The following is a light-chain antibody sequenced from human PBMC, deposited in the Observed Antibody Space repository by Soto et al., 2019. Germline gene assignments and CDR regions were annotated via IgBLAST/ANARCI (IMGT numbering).Light chain of an antibody. Sequence: QSVLTQTPSASGTPGQKVAISCSGSNTNIGSNAVNWYQHVPGAAPKLLIYSNSQRPSGVPDRFSGSKSGTSASLAISGLQSVDEADYYCVAWDDRVTGLVFGGGTKVTVL. V-gene: IGLV1-44*01. CDR1: NTNIGSNA. CDR3: VAWDDRVTGLV. J-gene: IGLJ3*02. CDR2: SNS.